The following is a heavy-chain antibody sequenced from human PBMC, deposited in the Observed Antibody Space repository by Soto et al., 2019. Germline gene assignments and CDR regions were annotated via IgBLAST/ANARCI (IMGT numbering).Heavy chain of an antibody. Sequence: QVQLVESGGGLVRPGGSLRLSCTASGFALIDYMSWIRQAPGRGLECVSYISGSGTAIYTADSVKGRFTVSKDDAKNSLYLQMNSLTAKDTAVYYCARDYSNKGFDYWGHGTLVTVSS. CDR3: ARDYSNKGFDY. J-gene: IGHJ4*01. V-gene: IGHV3-11*01. CDR2: ISGSGTAI. D-gene: IGHD4-4*01. CDR1: GFALIDY.